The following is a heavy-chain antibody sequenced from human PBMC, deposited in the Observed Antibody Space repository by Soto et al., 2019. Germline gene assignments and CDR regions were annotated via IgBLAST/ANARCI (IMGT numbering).Heavy chain of an antibody. D-gene: IGHD4-17*01. CDR2: INPTDSET. CDR3: ASPTMTSTSFYYAMDV. V-gene: IGHV5-10-1*01. Sequence: GESLKISCNTSGHRFTTDWISWVRQMPGKGLEYMGKINPTDSETNYSPSFEGHVTFSVDRSTSTAYVRWNSLKASDTAMYYCASPTMTSTSFYYAMDVWGQGTTVTVSS. J-gene: IGHJ6*02. CDR1: GHRFTTDW.